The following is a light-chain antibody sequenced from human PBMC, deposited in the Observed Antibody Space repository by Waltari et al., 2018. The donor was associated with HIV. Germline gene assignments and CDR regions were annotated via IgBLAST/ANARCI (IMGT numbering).Light chain of an antibody. CDR3: QSYDSRLHVV. V-gene: IGLV1-40*01. CDR2: GNN. Sequence: QSALTQPPSVSGAPGQRVTISCTGTTSNFGVGYHVHWYQQLPGKAPKLLIYGNNNRPSGVPDRFSGSKSGTSASLAITGLQAEDEADYYCQSYDSRLHVVFGGGTKLTVL. J-gene: IGLJ2*01. CDR1: TSNFGVGYH.